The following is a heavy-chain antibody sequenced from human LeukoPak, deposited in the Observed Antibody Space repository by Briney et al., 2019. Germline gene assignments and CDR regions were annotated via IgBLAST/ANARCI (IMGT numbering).Heavy chain of an antibody. J-gene: IGHJ3*02. V-gene: IGHV3-33*06. Sequence: HPGRSLRLSCAASGFTFSSYGMHWVRQAPGKGLEWVAVIWYDGSNKYYADSVKGRFTISRDNSKNTLYLQMNSLRAEDTDVYYCAKIRFLEEGVFDIWGQGTMVTVSS. D-gene: IGHD3-3*01. CDR3: AKIRFLEEGVFDI. CDR1: GFTFSSYG. CDR2: IWYDGSNK.